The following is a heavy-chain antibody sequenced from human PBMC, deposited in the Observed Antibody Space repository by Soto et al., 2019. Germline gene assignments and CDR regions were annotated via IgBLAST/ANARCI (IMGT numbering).Heavy chain of an antibody. CDR2: IIPIFGTA. Sequence: SVKVSCKASGGTFSSYAISWVRQAPGQGLEWMGGIIPIFGTANYAQKFQGRVTITADESTSTAYMELSSLRSEDTAVYYCARSTTLAQDYYYYGMDVWGQGTMVTVSS. J-gene: IGHJ6*02. CDR1: GGTFSSYA. CDR3: ARSTTLAQDYYYYGMDV. V-gene: IGHV1-69*13. D-gene: IGHD3-10*02.